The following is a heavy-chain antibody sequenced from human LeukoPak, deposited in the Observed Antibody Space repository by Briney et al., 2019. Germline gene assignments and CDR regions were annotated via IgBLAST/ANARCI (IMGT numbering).Heavy chain of an antibody. CDR3: AKDSRYYYFDY. CDR1: GFTFSSYG. CDR2: TPYDGRKE. J-gene: IGHJ4*02. Sequence: GGSLRLSCAASGFTFSSYGMHWVRQAPGKGLEWVAFTPYDGRKEYYADSVKGRFTISRDNSKNTLYLQMNSLKSEDTAVYYCAKDSRYYYFDYWGQGTLVTVSS. V-gene: IGHV3-30*02. D-gene: IGHD1-14*01.